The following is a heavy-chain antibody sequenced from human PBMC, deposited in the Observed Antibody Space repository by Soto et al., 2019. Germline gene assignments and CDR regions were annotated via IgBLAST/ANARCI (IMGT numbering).Heavy chain of an antibody. D-gene: IGHD3-3*01. CDR1: GYTFTSYD. CDR3: ARGPDDYDCWSGYYPRRMDY. V-gene: IGHV1-8*01. CDR2: MNPNSGNT. J-gene: IGHJ4*02. Sequence: QVQLVQSGAEVKKPGASVKVSCKASGYTFTSYDINWVRQATGQGLEWMGWMNPNSGNTGYAQKFQGRVTMTRNTSISTAYMELSSLRSEDTAVYYCARGPDDYDCWSGYYPRRMDYWGQGTMVTVSS.